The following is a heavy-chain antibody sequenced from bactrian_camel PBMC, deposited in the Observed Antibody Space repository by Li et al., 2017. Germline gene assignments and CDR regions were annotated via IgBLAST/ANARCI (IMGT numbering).Heavy chain of an antibody. CDR3: AARAGTACTLAPATFEY. CDR1: SRPY. D-gene: IGHD7*01. CDR2: IYTDIDTT. J-gene: IGHJ4*01. Sequence: VQLVESGGGSVQAGGSIRLSCEGSSRPYMGWFRQAPGKEREGVARIYTDIDTTYYSDSVKGRFTISQDKAKRTVYLRVDSLKPEDTGMYYCAARAGTACTLAPATFEYWGRGTQVTVS. V-gene: IGHV3S40*01.